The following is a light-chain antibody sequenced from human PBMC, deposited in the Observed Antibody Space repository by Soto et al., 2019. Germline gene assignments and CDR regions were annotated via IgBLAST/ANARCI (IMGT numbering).Light chain of an antibody. CDR1: SSDGGAYNY. CDR3: SSYTGNFYG. Sequence: QSALTQPPSSSGSPGQSVTISCTGTSSDGGAYNYVSWHQQHPGKAPKLMIYEVYGRPSGVPDRFSGSKAGNAASLTGSGLQSEDEADYYCSSYTGNFYGFGAG. CDR2: EVY. J-gene: IGLJ1*01. V-gene: IGLV2-8*01.